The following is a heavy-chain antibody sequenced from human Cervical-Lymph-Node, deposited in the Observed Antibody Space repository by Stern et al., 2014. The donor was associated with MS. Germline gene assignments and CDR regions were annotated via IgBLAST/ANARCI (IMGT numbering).Heavy chain of an antibody. CDR1: GSNFTDYY. CDR3: STFVFY. CDR2: IDSGGTAI. J-gene: IGHJ4*02. D-gene: IGHD3-16*01. V-gene: IGHV3-11*01. Sequence: VQLEESGGGLVKPGGSLRLSCRVSGSNFTDYYINWIRQAPGKGLEWISYIDSGGTAIFYADSVKGRFTISRDKTKNSVYLDMNSLRVDDTAKYYCSTFVFYWGQGTLVTVSS.